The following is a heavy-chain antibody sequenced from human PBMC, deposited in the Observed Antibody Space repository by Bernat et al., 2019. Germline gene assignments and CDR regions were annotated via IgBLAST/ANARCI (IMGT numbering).Heavy chain of an antibody. CDR3: VRDNYDTSPLDY. J-gene: IGHJ4*02. CDR1: GFTFSHYW. V-gene: IGHV3-7*01. D-gene: IGHD3-22*01. CDR2: IKEDGSEK. Sequence: DVQLVESGGGLVQPGGSLRLSCAASGFTFSHYWMSWVRQAPGKGLEWVANIKEDGSEKYYVDSVKGRFTISRDNAKNSLYLQMNSLRAEDTAVYFCVRDNYDTSPLDYWGQGTLVSVSS.